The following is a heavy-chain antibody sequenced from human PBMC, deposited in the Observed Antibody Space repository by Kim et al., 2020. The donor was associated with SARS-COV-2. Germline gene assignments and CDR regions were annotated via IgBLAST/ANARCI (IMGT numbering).Heavy chain of an antibody. D-gene: IGHD2-15*01. CDR2: IKSKTDGGTT. Sequence: GGSLRLSCAASGFTFSNAWMSWVRQAPGKGLEWVGRIKSKTDGGTTDYAAPVKGRFTISRDDSKNTLYLQMNSLKTEDTAVYYCTTKGASPGYCSGGSCLRRMDVWGQGTTVTVSS. V-gene: IGHV3-15*01. CDR3: TTKGASPGYCSGGSCLRRMDV. J-gene: IGHJ6*02. CDR1: GFTFSNAW.